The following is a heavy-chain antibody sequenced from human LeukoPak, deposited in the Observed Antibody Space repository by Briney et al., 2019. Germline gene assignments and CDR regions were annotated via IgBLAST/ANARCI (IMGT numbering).Heavy chain of an antibody. CDR3: ARLPTMTTMGY. CDR2: IYYSGNT. J-gene: IGHJ4*02. D-gene: IGHD4-17*01. CDR1: GGSISTYY. V-gene: IGHV4-59*08. Sequence: SETLSLTCTMSGGSISTYYWSWIRQPPGKGLEWIGYIYYSGNTNYNPSLKRRVTISIDTSKRQFSLKLTSVTAADTAIYYCARLPTMTTMGYWGQGTLVTVSS.